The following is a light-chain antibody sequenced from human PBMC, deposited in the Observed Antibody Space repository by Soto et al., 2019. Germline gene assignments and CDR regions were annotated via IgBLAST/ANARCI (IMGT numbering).Light chain of an antibody. CDR3: SSYTSSSTLV. CDR1: NSDVGGYNF. V-gene: IGLV2-14*01. J-gene: IGLJ1*01. Sequence: QSALTQPAFVSGSPGQSITISCTGTNSDVGGYNFVSWYQQHPGKVPKLMIYDVTNRPSGVSNRFSGSKSGNTASLTISGLQAEDEADYYYSSYTSSSTLVFGTGTQLTVL. CDR2: DVT.